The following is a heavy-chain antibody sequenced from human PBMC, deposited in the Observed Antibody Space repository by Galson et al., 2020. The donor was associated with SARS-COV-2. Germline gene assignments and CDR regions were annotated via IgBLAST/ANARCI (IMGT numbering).Heavy chain of an antibody. CDR2: IWYDGSNK. CDR1: GFTFSSYG. V-gene: IGHV3-33*01. J-gene: IGHJ6*02. D-gene: IGHD2-21*02. CDR3: ARDPPAYCGGDWCHYYGMDV. Sequence: GGSLRLSCAASGFTFSSYGMPWVRQAPGKGLEWVAVIWYDGSNKYYADSVKGRFTISRDNSKNTLYLQMNSLRAEDTAVYYCARDPPAYCGGDWCHYYGMDVWGQGTTVTVSS.